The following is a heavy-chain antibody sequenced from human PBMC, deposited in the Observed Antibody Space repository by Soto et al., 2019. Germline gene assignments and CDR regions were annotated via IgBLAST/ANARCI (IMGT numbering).Heavy chain of an antibody. D-gene: IGHD3-10*01. CDR1: GFNFGLFW. Sequence: PGGSLKLSCAASGFNFGLFWMHWVRQAPGKGLVWVSHINSDGSTIVYADSVKGRFTISRDNAKSTLFLQMNSLRVEDTAVYYCARDRGNPDSFNIWGQGTMVTVSS. V-gene: IGHV3-74*01. CDR3: ARDRGNPDSFNI. J-gene: IGHJ3*02. CDR2: INSDGSTI.